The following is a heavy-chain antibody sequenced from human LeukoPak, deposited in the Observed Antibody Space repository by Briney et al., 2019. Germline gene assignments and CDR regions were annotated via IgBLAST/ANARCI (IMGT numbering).Heavy chain of an antibody. CDR1: GGSFSGYF. Sequence: PETLSLTCAVYGGSFSGYFWSWIRQPPGKGLEWIGEINHSGSTNYNPSLKSRVTISVDTSKNQFSLKLSSVTAADTAVYYCARAFMVRGVMGFDPWGQGTLVTVSS. D-gene: IGHD3-10*01. CDR2: INHSGST. CDR3: ARAFMVRGVMGFDP. J-gene: IGHJ5*02. V-gene: IGHV4-34*01.